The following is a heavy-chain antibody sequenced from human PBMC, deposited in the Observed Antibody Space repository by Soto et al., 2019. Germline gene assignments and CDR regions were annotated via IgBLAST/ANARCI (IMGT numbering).Heavy chain of an antibody. CDR2: INADNGNT. J-gene: IGHJ4*02. Sequence: ASVKVSCKASGYTFSGSVMHWVRQAPGQRLEWMGWINADNGNTKYSQKFQDRVTITRDTSASTAYMELSSLRSEDTTVYYCATEIDATKVTSLEYWGQGTLVNVSS. CDR3: ATEIDATKVTSLEY. V-gene: IGHV1-3*01. D-gene: IGHD4-17*01. CDR1: GYTFSGSV.